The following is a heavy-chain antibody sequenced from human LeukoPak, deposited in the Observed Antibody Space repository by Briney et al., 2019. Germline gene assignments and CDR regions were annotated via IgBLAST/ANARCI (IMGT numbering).Heavy chain of an antibody. CDR3: ARDPYSGGYWDYYYYYMDL. J-gene: IGHJ6*03. V-gene: IGHV3-66*01. Sequence: GGSLRLSCAASGISVSSNYMSWVRQAPGKGLQWVSVIYVDGSTYYADSVKGRITISRDNSRNTLYLQMNSLRAEDTAVYYCARDPYSGGYWDYYYYYMDLWGQGTTVTISS. D-gene: IGHD1-26*01. CDR2: IYVDGST. CDR1: GISVSSNY.